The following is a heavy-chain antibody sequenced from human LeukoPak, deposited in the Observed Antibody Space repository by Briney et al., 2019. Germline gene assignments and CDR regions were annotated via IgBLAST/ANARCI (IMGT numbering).Heavy chain of an antibody. CDR2: INSDGSST. CDR1: GFTFSSYW. V-gene: IGHV3-74*01. Sequence: GGSLRLSCAASGFTFSSYWLHWVRQAPGKGLVWVSRINSDGSSTSYADSVKGRFTISRDNAKNTLYLQMNSLRAEDTAVYYCARDRSYGQPTFDYWGQGTLVTVSS. J-gene: IGHJ4*02. CDR3: ARDRSYGQPTFDY. D-gene: IGHD5-18*01.